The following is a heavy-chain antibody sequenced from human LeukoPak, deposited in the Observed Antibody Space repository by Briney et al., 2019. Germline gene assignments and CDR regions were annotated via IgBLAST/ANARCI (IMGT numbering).Heavy chain of an antibody. CDR3: AISVDILTA. Sequence: GGSLRLSCAASGFTFSSYGMRWVRQAPGKGLEWVAVISYDGSNKYYADSVKGRFTISRDNSKNTLCLQMNSLRAEDTAVYYCAISVDILTAWGQGTLVTVSS. J-gene: IGHJ4*02. CDR2: ISYDGSNK. V-gene: IGHV3-30*03. D-gene: IGHD3-9*01. CDR1: GFTFSSYG.